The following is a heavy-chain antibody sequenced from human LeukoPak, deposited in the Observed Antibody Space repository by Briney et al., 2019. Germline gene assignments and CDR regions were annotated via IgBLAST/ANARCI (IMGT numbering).Heavy chain of an antibody. Sequence: ASVKVSCKISGYNLRSYGISWVRQAPGKGFEWMGWVSPSHTTRVYAQEFQGRVTMTADTNTNTVSMELRSLRFDDTAVYFCARDYILPLETDNGDGFAIWGQGTVVTVSS. J-gene: IGHJ3*02. CDR3: ARDYILPLETDNGDGFAI. V-gene: IGHV1-18*01. CDR2: VSPSHTTR. CDR1: GYNLRSYG. D-gene: IGHD3-3*02.